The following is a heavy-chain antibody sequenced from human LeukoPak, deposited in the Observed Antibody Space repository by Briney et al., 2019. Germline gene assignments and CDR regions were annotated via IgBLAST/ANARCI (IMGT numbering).Heavy chain of an antibody. CDR1: GGSFSGYY. J-gene: IGHJ5*02. D-gene: IGHD6-19*01. CDR2: INHSGST. V-gene: IGHV4-34*01. CDR3: ARETSIAVAGTFDP. Sequence: SETLSLTCAVYGGSFSGYYWSWIRQPPGKGLEWIGEINHSGSTNYNPSLKSRVTMSVDTSKNQFSLKLSSVTAADTAVYYCARETSIAVAGTFDPWGQGTLVTVSS.